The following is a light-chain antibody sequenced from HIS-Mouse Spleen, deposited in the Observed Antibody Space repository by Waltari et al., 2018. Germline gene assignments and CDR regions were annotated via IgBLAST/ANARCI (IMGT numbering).Light chain of an antibody. V-gene: IGLV2-23*01. J-gene: IGLJ2*01. CDR2: EGS. CDR3: CSYAGSSTL. Sequence: QSALTQPASVSGSPGQSITISCTGTRSDVGSYTLVSWYQQHPGKAPKLMIYEGSKRPSGVSNRFSGSKSGNTASLTISGLQAEDEADYYCCSYAGSSTLFGGGTKLTVL. CDR1: RSDVGSYTL.